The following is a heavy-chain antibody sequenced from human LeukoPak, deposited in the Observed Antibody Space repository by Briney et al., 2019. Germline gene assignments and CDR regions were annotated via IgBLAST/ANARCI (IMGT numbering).Heavy chain of an antibody. CDR1: GFTFSSYG. J-gene: IGHJ5*02. V-gene: IGHV3-30*18. Sequence: GRSLRLSRAASGFTFSSYGMHWVRQAPGKGLEWVAVISYDGSNKYYADSVKGRFTISRDNSKNTLYLQMNSLRAEDTAEYYCAKDRGWFGELIYWFDPWGQGTLVTVSS. D-gene: IGHD3-10*01. CDR2: ISYDGSNK. CDR3: AKDRGWFGELIYWFDP.